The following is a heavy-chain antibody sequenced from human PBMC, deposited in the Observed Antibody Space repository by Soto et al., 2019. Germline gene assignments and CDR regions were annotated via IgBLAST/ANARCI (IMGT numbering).Heavy chain of an antibody. CDR3: AVGRRRGSSWYRPLDY. Sequence: QVQLVQSGAEVKKPGASVKVSCKASGYTFTSYGISGVRQAPGQGLEWMGWISAYNGNTNYAQKLQGRVTMTTDTSTSTAYMELRSLRSDDTAVYYCAVGRRRGSSWYRPLDYWGQGTLVTVSS. J-gene: IGHJ4*02. CDR2: ISAYNGNT. D-gene: IGHD6-13*01. V-gene: IGHV1-18*04. CDR1: GYTFTSYG.